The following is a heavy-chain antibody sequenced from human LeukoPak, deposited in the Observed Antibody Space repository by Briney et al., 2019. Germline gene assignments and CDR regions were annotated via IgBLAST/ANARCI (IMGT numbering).Heavy chain of an antibody. CDR3: ASGGVAEGSDY. V-gene: IGHV3-21*01. CDR2: FSSSSSYI. J-gene: IGHJ4*02. D-gene: IGHD2-15*01. Sequence: GGSLTLSCAVSGFTFRSYNMNWVRHATGKGRECVSSFSSSSSYIHDADSVKGLFAITRDNAKNSLYLQMHSLRAEATAVYYCASGGVAEGSDYWGQGTLVTVSS. CDR1: GFTFRSYN.